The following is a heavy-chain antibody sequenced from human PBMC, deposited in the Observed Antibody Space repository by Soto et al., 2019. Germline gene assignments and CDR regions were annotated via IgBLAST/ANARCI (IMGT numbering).Heavy chain of an antibody. V-gene: IGHV3-48*02. CDR2: ISSSISTM. CDR3: AREVRDTAVADFDY. Sequence: EVQLVESGGGLVQPGGSLRLSCAASGFTFSSYSMKWVRQAPWKGLEWLSYISSSISTMHYADSVKGRFTISRDNAKNSLYLQINSLRDEDTAVYYCAREVRDTAVADFDYWGQGTLVTVSS. D-gene: IGHD5-18*01. CDR1: GFTFSSYS. J-gene: IGHJ4*02.